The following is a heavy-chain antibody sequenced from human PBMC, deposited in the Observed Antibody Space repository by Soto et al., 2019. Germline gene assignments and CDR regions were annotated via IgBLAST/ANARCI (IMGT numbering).Heavy chain of an antibody. CDR3: AKGDSGWYYFDY. CDR1: GFTFDDYA. J-gene: IGHJ4*02. CDR2: ISWNSDSI. D-gene: IGHD6-19*01. Sequence: EVQLVVSGGGLVQPGRSLRLSCAASGFTFDDYAMFWVRQVPGKGLEWVSGISWNSDSIGYADSVKGRFTISRDNAKNSLYLQMNSLRAEDTALYYCAKGDSGWYYFDYWGQGTLVTVPS. V-gene: IGHV3-9*01.